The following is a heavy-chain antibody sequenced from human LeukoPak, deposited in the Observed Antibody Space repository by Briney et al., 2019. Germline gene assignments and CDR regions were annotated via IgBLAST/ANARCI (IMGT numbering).Heavy chain of an antibody. Sequence: ASVKVSCKASGYTFTSYGISWVRQAPGQGLEWMGWISAYNGNTNYAQKLQGRVTMTTDTSTSTAYMELRSLRSDDTAVYYCARDLSEYCSSTSCYGWLDPWGQGTLVTVSS. CDR2: ISAYNGNT. D-gene: IGHD2-2*01. CDR1: GYTFTSYG. J-gene: IGHJ5*02. CDR3: ARDLSEYCSSTSCYGWLDP. V-gene: IGHV1-18*01.